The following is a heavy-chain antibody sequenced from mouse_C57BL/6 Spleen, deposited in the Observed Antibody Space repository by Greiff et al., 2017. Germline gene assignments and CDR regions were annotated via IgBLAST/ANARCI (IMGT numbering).Heavy chain of an antibody. D-gene: IGHD2-3*01. V-gene: IGHV5-17*01. CDR1: GFTFSDYG. CDR2: ISSGSSTI. Sequence: EVKLMESGGGLVKPGGSLKLSCAASGFTFSDYGMHWVRQAPEKGLEWVAYISSGSSTIYYADQVKGRFTISKDNAKNTLYLQMTSRRSEDTAMYYCARDGYYPDYWGQGTTLTVSS. CDR3: ARDGYYPDY. J-gene: IGHJ2*01.